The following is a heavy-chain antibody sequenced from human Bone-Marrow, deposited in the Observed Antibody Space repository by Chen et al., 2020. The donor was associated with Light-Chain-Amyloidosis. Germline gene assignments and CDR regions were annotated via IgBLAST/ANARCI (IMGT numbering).Heavy chain of an antibody. V-gene: IGHV5-51*01. CDR3: ARRRDGYNFDY. J-gene: IGHJ4*02. D-gene: IGHD5-12*01. CDR2: IYPDDSDA. CDR1: GYTFPNYW. Sequence: EVQLEQSGPEGKKPGESLKISCKGSGYTFPNYWIGWWGQMPGKGLEWMGVIYPDDSDARYSPSFEGQGTISADKSITTAYLQWRSLKASDTAMYYCARRRDGYNFDYWGQGTLVTVSS.